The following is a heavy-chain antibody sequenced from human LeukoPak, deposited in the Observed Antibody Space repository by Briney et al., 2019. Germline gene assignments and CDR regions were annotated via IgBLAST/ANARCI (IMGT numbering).Heavy chain of an antibody. CDR2: ISGSGGST. Sequence: GGSLRLSCAASGFTFSSYAMSWVRQAPGKGLEWVSAISGSGGSTYYADSVKGRFTISRDNSKNTLYLQMNSLRAEDTAVYYCAKVWSYYDFWSGYTWGQGTLVTVYS. J-gene: IGHJ5*02. V-gene: IGHV3-23*01. CDR1: GFTFSSYA. D-gene: IGHD3-3*01. CDR3: AKVWSYYDFWSGYT.